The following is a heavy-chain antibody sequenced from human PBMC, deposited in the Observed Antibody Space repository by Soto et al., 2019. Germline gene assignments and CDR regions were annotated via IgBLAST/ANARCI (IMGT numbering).Heavy chain of an antibody. CDR3: ATLDPYCSGGSCYSNLLDP. D-gene: IGHD2-15*01. CDR1: GGSISSYY. CDR2: IYYSGST. J-gene: IGHJ5*02. V-gene: IGHV4-59*01. Sequence: SETLSLTCTVSGGSISSYYWSWIRQPPGKGLEWIGYIYYSGSTNYNPSLKSRVTISVDTSKNQFSLKLSSVTAADTAVYYCATLDPYCSGGSCYSNLLDPWGQGTLVTVSS.